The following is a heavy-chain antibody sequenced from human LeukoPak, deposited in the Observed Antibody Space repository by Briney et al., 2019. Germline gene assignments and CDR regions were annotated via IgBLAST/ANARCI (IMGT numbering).Heavy chain of an antibody. V-gene: IGHV3-11*04. J-gene: IGHJ6*03. CDR3: ARDYPYYYYMDV. CDR1: GFTFSDYY. Sequence: GGSLRLSCAASGFTFSDYYMSWIRQAPGKGLEWVSYIGSSGRTIYYADSVKGRFTISRDNAKNSLYLQMNSLRAEDTAVYYCARDYPYYYYMDVWGKGTTVTVSS. CDR2: IGSSGRTI.